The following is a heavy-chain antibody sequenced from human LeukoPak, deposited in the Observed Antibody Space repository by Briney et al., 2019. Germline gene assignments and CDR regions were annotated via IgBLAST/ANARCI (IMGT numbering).Heavy chain of an antibody. CDR2: INSDGSIT. CDR1: GFIFSSYW. J-gene: IGHJ4*02. CDR3: ARVQRSSSGWYEAGLDY. Sequence: GGSLRLSCAASGFIFSSYWMYWVRQAPGKGLVWVSHINSDGSITSYADSVKGRFTISRDNAKNTLYLQMNSLIAEDTAVYYCARVQRSSSGWYEAGLDYWGQGTLVTVSS. D-gene: IGHD6-19*01. V-gene: IGHV3-74*01.